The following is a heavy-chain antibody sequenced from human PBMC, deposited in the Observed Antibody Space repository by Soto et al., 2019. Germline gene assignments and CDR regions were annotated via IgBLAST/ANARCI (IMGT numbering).Heavy chain of an antibody. Sequence: QVQLVQSGAEVKKPGSSVKVSCKASGGTFSSYAISWVRQAPGQGLEWMGWIIPIFGTANYAQKFQGRVTITADESTRTAYMELSSLRSEDTAVYYCASPGGGRNYYYYGMDVWGQGTTVTVSS. V-gene: IGHV1-69*12. CDR2: IIPIFGTA. CDR1: GGTFSSYA. J-gene: IGHJ6*02. D-gene: IGHD1-1*01. CDR3: ASPGGGRNYYYYGMDV.